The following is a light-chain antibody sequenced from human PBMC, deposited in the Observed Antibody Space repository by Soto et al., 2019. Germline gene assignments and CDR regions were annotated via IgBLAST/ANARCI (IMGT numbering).Light chain of an antibody. J-gene: IGLJ2*01. Sequence: QSVLTQPPSVSGAPGQRVTISCTGSNSNIGTGYDVHWYQRLPGTAPKLLIYGNNNRPSGVPDRFSGSRSGTSASLGITGLQAEDEADYYCQSYDSSLSASVFGGGTKLTVL. V-gene: IGLV1-40*01. CDR2: GNN. CDR1: NSNIGTGYD. CDR3: QSYDSSLSASV.